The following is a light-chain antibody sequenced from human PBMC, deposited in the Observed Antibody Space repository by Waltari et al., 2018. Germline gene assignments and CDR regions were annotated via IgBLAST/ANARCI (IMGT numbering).Light chain of an antibody. CDR2: AAS. J-gene: IGKJ3*01. V-gene: IGKV3-20*01. CDR1: QSVSSNH. CDR3: QQYGNSNPL. Sequence: EIVLTQSPGALSLSPGDRATLSCRASQSVSSNHIAWYQQKPGQAPRLLIYAASMRATGIPDRFSGSGSGTDFTLTIRRLETEDFAVYYCQQYGNSNPLFGPGTKVDIK.